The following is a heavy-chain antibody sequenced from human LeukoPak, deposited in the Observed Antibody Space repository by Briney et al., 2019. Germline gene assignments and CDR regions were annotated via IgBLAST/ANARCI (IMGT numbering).Heavy chain of an antibody. CDR3: ARDASYCSGGSCYDNYYYYGMDV. CDR1: GFTFSSYA. CDR2: ISYDGSNK. D-gene: IGHD2-15*01. Sequence: GSLRLSCAASGFTFSSYAMHWVRQAPGKGLEWVAVISYDGSNKYYADSVKGRFTISRDNSKNTLYLQMNSLRAEDTAVYCCARDASYCSGGSCYDNYYYYGMDVWGQGTTVTVSS. V-gene: IGHV3-30-3*01. J-gene: IGHJ6*02.